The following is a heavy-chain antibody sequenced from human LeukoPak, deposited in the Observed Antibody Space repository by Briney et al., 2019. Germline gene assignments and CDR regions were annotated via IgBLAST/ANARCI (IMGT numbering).Heavy chain of an antibody. V-gene: IGHV1-2*06. CDR3: ARGPRGASGQIDY. Sequence: ASVKVSCKASGYTFTGYYMHWVRQAPGQGLEWMGRINPNSGGTNYAQKFQGRVIMTRDTSISTAYMELSRLRSDDTAVYYCARGPRGASGQIDYWGQGTLVTVSS. D-gene: IGHD6-25*01. CDR1: GYTFTGYY. CDR2: INPNSGGT. J-gene: IGHJ4*02.